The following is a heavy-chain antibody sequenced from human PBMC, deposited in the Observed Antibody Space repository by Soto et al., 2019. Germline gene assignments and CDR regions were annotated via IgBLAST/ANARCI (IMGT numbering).Heavy chain of an antibody. J-gene: IGHJ5*02. V-gene: IGHV3-48*01. CDR2: ISSSSRTI. CDR3: AREGDGDGYNSGWFDP. CDR1: GFTFSSYS. D-gene: IGHD5-12*01. Sequence: PGGSLRLSCAASGFTFSSYSMNWVRQAPGKGLEWVSYISSSSRTIYCADSVKGRFTISRDNAKNSLYLQMNSLRAEDTAVYYCAREGDGDGYNSGWFDPWGQGTLVTVS.